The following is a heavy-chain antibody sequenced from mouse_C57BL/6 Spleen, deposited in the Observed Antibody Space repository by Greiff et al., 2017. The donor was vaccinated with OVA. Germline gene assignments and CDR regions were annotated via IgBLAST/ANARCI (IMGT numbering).Heavy chain of an antibody. Sequence: EVQLQESGPGLVKPSQSLSLTCSVTGYSITSGYYWNWIRQFPGNKLEWMGYISYDGSNNYNPSLKNRISITRDTSKNQFFLKLNSVTTEDTATYYCARGDYDGDYFDYWGQGTTLTVSS. CDR1: GYSITSGYY. D-gene: IGHD2-4*01. J-gene: IGHJ2*01. CDR3: ARGDYDGDYFDY. CDR2: ISYDGSN. V-gene: IGHV3-6*01.